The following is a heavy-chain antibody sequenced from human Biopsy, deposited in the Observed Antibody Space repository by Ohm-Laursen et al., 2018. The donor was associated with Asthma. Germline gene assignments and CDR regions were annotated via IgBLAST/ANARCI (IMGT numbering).Heavy chain of an antibody. V-gene: IGHV4-31*03. CDR1: GGSISSGGYY. J-gene: IGHJ4*02. Sequence: TLSLTCIVSGGSISSGGYYWSWIRQHPGKGLEWIGYIYYSGSTYYNPSLKSRVTISVDTSKNQFSLNLSSVTAADTAVYYCARWGSFGFDYWGQGTLVTVSS. CDR3: ARWGSFGFDY. CDR2: IYYSGST. D-gene: IGHD7-27*01.